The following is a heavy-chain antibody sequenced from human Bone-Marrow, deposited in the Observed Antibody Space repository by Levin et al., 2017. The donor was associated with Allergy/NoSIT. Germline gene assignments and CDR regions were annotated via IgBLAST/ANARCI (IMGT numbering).Heavy chain of an antibody. CDR2: IKSKTDGGTT. CDR3: AADGGVVTKYYFDY. V-gene: IGHV3-15*01. J-gene: IGHJ4*02. Sequence: PGGSLRLSCAASGFTFSNAWMSWVRQAPGKGLEWVGRIKSKTDGGTTDYAAPVKGRFTISRDDSNNTLYLQMNSLKTADTAVYYCAADGGVVTKYYFDYWGQGTMVTVSS. D-gene: IGHD3-22*01. CDR1: GFTFSNAW.